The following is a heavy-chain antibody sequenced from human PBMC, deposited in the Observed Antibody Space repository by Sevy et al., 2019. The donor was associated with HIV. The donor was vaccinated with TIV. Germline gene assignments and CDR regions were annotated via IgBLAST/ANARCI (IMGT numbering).Heavy chain of an antibody. J-gene: IGHJ4*02. CDR1: GFTFNIYS. D-gene: IGHD2-8*01. Sequence: GGSLRLSCAASGFTFNIYSMSWVRQTPGTGLEWVATLSFGCGKINHADSVKGRFTMSRDDSKNAVYLQMNNLRVEDTAIYYCAREGCTKPHDYWGQRTLVTVSS. CDR2: LSFGCGKI. CDR3: AREGCTKPHDY. V-gene: IGHV3-23*01.